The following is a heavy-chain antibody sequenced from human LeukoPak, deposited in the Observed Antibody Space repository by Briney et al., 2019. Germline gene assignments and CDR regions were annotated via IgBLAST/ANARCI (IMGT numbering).Heavy chain of an antibody. Sequence: GGSLRLSCAASGFTFSNYGMYWVRQAPGKGLEWVAVISYDESNKYYADSVKGRFTISRDNSKSTLYLQMNSLRAEDTAVYYCAREVLDYFDTSGPVDYWGQGTLVTVSS. CDR1: GFTFSNYG. CDR3: AREVLDYFDTSGPVDY. D-gene: IGHD3-22*01. J-gene: IGHJ4*02. V-gene: IGHV3-30*03. CDR2: ISYDESNK.